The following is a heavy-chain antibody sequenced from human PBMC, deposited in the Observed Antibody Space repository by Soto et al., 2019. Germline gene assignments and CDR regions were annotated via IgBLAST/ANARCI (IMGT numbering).Heavy chain of an antibody. J-gene: IGHJ5*02. V-gene: IGHV4-59*01. CDR1: GGSISSYY. D-gene: IGHD3-22*01. CDR2: IYYSGST. Sequence: SETLSLTCTVSGGSISSYYWSWIRQPPGKGLEWIGYIYYSGSTNYNPSLKSRVTISVDTSKNQFSLKLSSVTAADTAVYYCAREVNYYDSSGSSLIWFDPWGQGTLVTVSS. CDR3: AREVNYYDSSGSSLIWFDP.